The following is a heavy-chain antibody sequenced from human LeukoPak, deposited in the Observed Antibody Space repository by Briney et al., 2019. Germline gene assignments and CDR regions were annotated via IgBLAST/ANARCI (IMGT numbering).Heavy chain of an antibody. V-gene: IGHV4-4*07. CDR3: ARAGQSSIAARRYFDY. CDR2: IYSSGTT. J-gene: IGHJ4*02. Sequence: SETLPLTCTVSGASFNRYYWSWIRQAAGKGLEWIGRIYSSGTTNYNPSLESRVTMSIDTSKNQFSLKLSSVTAADTAVYYCARAGQSSIAARRYFDYWGQGTLVTVSS. D-gene: IGHD6-6*01. CDR1: GASFNRYY.